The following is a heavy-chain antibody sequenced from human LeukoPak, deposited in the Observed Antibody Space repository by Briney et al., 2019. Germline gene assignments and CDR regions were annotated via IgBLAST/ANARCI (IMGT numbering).Heavy chain of an antibody. CDR1: GGSRSSYY. CDR3: ARRGIGFDP. D-gene: IGHD3-16*02. J-gene: IGHJ5*02. CDR2: IYYSGST. V-gene: IGHV4-59*08. Sequence: PSETLSLICTVAGGSRSSYYWSWIRHPPGKVLEWIGYIYYSGSTNYNPSLKSRVTISVDTSKNPFSRKLTSVTAADTAVYYCARRGIGFDPWGQGTLVTVSS.